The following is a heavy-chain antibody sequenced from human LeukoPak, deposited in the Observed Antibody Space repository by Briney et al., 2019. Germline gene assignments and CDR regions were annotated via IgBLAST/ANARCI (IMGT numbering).Heavy chain of an antibody. Sequence: SQTVSLTCAISGDSVSSNSATWTWIRQSPSRGLEWLGRTYYRSKWYNDYALSVKSRITINSDTSKNHFSLQLSSVTPEDTAVYYCARGSSSNSWYFDYWGQGTLVTVSS. CDR1: GDSVSSNSAT. CDR3: ARGSSSNSWYFDY. V-gene: IGHV6-1*01. CDR2: TYYRSKWYN. J-gene: IGHJ4*02. D-gene: IGHD6-13*01.